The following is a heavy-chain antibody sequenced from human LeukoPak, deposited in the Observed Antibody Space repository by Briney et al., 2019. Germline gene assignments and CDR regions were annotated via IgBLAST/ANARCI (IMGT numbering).Heavy chain of an antibody. V-gene: IGHV3-23*01. CDR3: ARHGSWSFDY. CDR1: GFTFSSHA. CDR2: ITSGSGSNV. Sequence: PGGSLRLSCAASGFTFSSHAMSWVRQAPGKGLEWVSAITSGSGSNVYYADSLKGRFTISRDNSKSTLYLQMNSLRAEDTAVYYCARHGSWSFDYWGQGTLVTVSA. J-gene: IGHJ4*02. D-gene: IGHD6-13*01.